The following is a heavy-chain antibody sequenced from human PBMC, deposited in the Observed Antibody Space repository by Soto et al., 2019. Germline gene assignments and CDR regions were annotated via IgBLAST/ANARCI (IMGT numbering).Heavy chain of an antibody. CDR3: ARRCGGDCFSHDAFDV. D-gene: IGHD2-21*02. J-gene: IGHJ3*01. CDR2: IYPGDSDT. CDR1: GYNFTNFS. V-gene: IGHV5-51*01. Sequence: PGESLKISCKGSGYNFTNFSIGWVRQTPRRGLEWMGVIYPGDSDTRYSPSFQGQVTISADKSINIAYLQWSSLEASDTAMYYCARRCGGDCFSHDAFDVWGQGTMVTVSS.